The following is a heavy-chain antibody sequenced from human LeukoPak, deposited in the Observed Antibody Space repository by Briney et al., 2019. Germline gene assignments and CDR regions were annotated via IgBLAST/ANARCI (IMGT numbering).Heavy chain of an antibody. CDR2: INHSGST. D-gene: IGHD3-16*02. Sequence: PGGSLRLSCAASGFTFSNYNMNWVRQPPGKGLEWIGEINHSGSTNYNPSLKSRVTISVDTSKNQFSLKLSSVTAADTAVYYCARRYDYVWGSYRSRNWFDPWGQGTLVTVSS. V-gene: IGHV4-34*01. J-gene: IGHJ5*02. CDR1: GFTFSNYN. CDR3: ARRYDYVWGSYRSRNWFDP.